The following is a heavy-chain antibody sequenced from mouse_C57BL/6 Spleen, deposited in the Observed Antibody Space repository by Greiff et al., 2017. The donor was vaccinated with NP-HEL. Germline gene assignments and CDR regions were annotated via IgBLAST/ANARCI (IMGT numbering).Heavy chain of an antibody. D-gene: IGHD1-1*01. CDR2: INPNNGGT. Sequence: EVQLQQSGPELVKPGASVKISCKASGYTFTDYYMNWVKQSHGKSLEWIGDINPNNGGTSYNQKFKGKATLTVDKSSSTAYMELRSLTSEDSAVYYCARLISDYYGSSSGYFDVWGTGTTVTVSS. CDR3: ARLISDYYGSSSGYFDV. V-gene: IGHV1-26*01. CDR1: GYTFTDYY. J-gene: IGHJ1*03.